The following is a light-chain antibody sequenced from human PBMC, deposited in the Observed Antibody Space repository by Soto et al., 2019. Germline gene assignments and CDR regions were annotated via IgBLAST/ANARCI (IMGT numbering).Light chain of an antibody. CDR2: RNN. CDR3: TVWDDSLRGRL. Sequence: QAVVTQPPSASGTPGQRVTISCSGSSSNIESNFVYWYQQFPGTAPRLLIYRNNQRPSGVPDRFSGSKSGTSASLAISALRSEDEADYYCTVWDDSLRGRLFGGGTKVTAL. V-gene: IGLV1-47*01. CDR1: SSNIESNF. J-gene: IGLJ2*01.